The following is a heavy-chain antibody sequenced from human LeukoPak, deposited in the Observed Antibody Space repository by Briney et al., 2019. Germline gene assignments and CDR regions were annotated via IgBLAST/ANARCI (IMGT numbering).Heavy chain of an antibody. J-gene: IGHJ6*02. V-gene: IGHV4-59*01. CDR2: IYYSGST. CDR3: ARDPGVQQGYYYYGMDV. D-gene: IGHD6-13*01. CDR1: GVSISSYY. Sequence: PSETLSLTCTVSGVSISSYYWSWLRQPPGKGLEWFGYIYYSGSTNYNPSLKSRVTISVDTSKNQFSLKLSSVTAADTAVYYCARDPGVQQGYYYYGMDVWGQGTTVTVSS.